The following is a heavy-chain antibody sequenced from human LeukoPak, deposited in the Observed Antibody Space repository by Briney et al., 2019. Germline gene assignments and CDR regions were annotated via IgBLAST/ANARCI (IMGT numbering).Heavy chain of an antibody. CDR3: ARSGGGWYYYDSSGYYYFDY. Sequence: YPGGSLRLSCAASGFTFSSYAMHWVRQAPGKGLEWVAVISYDGSNKYYADSVKGRFTISRDNSKNTLYLQMNSLRAEDTAVYYCARSGGGWYYYDSSGYYYFDYWGQGTLVTVSS. CDR1: GFTFSSYA. V-gene: IGHV3-30*04. CDR2: ISYDGSNK. J-gene: IGHJ4*02. D-gene: IGHD3-22*01.